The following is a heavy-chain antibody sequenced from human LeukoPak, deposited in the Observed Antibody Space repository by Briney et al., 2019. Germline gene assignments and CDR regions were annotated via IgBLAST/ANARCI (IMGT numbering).Heavy chain of an antibody. V-gene: IGHV4-39*07. CDR2: INHSGST. D-gene: IGHD3-10*01. J-gene: IGHJ4*02. Sequence: SETLSLTCTVSGGSVSSGSYYWSWIRQPPGKGLEWIGEINHSGSTNYNPSLKSRVTISVDTSKNQFSLKLSSVTAADTAVYYCARDYYGSGSYLDYWGQGTLVTVSS. CDR3: ARDYYGSGSYLDY. CDR1: GGSVSSGSYY.